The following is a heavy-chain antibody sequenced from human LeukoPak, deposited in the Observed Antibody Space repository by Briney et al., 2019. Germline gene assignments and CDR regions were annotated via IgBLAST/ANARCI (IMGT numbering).Heavy chain of an antibody. J-gene: IGHJ6*02. CDR3: ARDWVVVTAILGMDV. D-gene: IGHD2-21*02. V-gene: IGHV3-21*01. CDR1: GFTFSSYS. CDR2: ISSSSYI. Sequence: PGGSLRLSCAASGFTFSSYSMNWVRQAPGKGLEWVSSISSSSYIYYADSVKGRFTISRDNAKNSLYLQMNSLRAEDTAVYYCARDWVVVTAILGMDVWGQGTTVTVSS.